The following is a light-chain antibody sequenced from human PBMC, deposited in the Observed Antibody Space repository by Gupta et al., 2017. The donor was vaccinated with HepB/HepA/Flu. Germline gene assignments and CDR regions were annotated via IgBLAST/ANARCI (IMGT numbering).Light chain of an antibody. V-gene: IGLV2-23*02. CDR2: EVS. J-gene: IGLJ1*01. CDR3: CSNAGSSTFV. CDR1: SSDVGSHNL. Sequence: QSALPQPASVSGSPGQSITISCTGTSSDVGSHNLVSWYQQYPGRAPKLMIYEVSERPSGVSNRFSGSKSGNTASLTISGLRAEDEADYYCCSNAGSSTFVFGTGTKVTVL.